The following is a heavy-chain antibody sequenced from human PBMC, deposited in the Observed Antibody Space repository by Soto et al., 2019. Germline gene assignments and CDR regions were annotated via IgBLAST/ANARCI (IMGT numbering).Heavy chain of an antibody. CDR2: LYGNGGGV. J-gene: IGHJ4*02. V-gene: IGHV3-23*01. CDR3: ARDAVPFDGLWLARD. Sequence: GGSLRLSCAASGFTFSDYAIIWIRQVPGKGLQWVSGLYGNGGGVHYADSVKGRFTISRDNSAYSAYLQMNNLRVEDTAVYYCARDAVPFDGLWLARDWRQGTVLTVSS. D-gene: IGHD3-9*01. CDR1: GFTFSDYA.